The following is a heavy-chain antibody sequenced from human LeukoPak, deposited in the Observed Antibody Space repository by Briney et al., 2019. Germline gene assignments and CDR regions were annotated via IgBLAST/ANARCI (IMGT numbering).Heavy chain of an antibody. D-gene: IGHD1-14*01. CDR3: ARGRYESTRLSAYYYYYMDV. V-gene: IGHV4-4*07. CDR1: GGSISSYY. Sequence: SETLSLTCTVSGGSISSYYWSWTRQPAGKGLEWIGRIYTSGSTIYNPSLKSRVTMSVDTSKNQFSLKLSSVTAADTAVYYCARGRYESTRLSAYYYYYMDVWGKGTTVTVSS. J-gene: IGHJ6*03. CDR2: IYTSGST.